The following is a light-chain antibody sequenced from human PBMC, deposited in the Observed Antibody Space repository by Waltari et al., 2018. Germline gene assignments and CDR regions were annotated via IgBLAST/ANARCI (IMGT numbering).Light chain of an antibody. CDR3: HCRDTSGTHWV. CDR2: GKN. CDR1: SLRSCY. V-gene: IGLV3-19*01. J-gene: IGLJ3*02. Sequence: SSELTQDPAVSVALGQTVRITCQGDSLRSCYATWYQQKAGQGPILVMYGKNNRPSGIPDSFSGSSSGNTASLTITGAQAEDEADYYCHCRDTSGTHWVFGGGTKLTVL.